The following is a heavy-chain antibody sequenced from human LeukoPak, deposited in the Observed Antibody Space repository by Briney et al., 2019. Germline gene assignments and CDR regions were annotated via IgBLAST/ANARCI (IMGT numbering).Heavy chain of an antibody. CDR3: ATSRYSSSWYAHTSYAFDI. V-gene: IGHV4-39*07. CDR1: GGSISSSSYY. J-gene: IGHJ3*02. Sequence: SETLSLTCTVSGGSISSSSYYWGWIRQPPGKGLEWIGSIYYSGSTYYNPSLKSRITKSVDTSKNQFSLKLSSVTAADTAVYYCATSRYSSSWYAHTSYAFDIWGQGTMVTVSS. CDR2: IYYSGST. D-gene: IGHD6-13*01.